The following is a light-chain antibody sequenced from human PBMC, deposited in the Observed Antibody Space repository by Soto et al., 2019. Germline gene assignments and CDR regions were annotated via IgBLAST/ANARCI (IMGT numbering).Light chain of an antibody. Sequence: EIVLTQSPGTLSLSPGERATLSCRASQSVSSNYLAWYQQKPGQAPRLLIYGASSMATGIPDRFSGSGSGTYFTLTISRLEPEDFAVYYCQQYGSSPTFGQGTKVEIK. CDR3: QQYGSSPT. CDR2: GAS. V-gene: IGKV3-20*01. J-gene: IGKJ1*01. CDR1: QSVSSNY.